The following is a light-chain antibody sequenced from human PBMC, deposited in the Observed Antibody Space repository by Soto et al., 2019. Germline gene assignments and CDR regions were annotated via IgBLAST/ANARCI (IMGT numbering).Light chain of an antibody. J-gene: IGLJ2*01. V-gene: IGLV1-40*01. Sequence: QSVLTQPPSVTGAPGQRVTISCTGNNSNIGAGSGVNWYQQFPDKAPKLLIYANTHRPSGVPDRFPGSTSATSASLAITGLQTQDEADYYCQSFDSSLTGLIFGGGTQLTVL. CDR3: QSFDSSLTGLI. CDR2: ANT. CDR1: NSNIGAGSG.